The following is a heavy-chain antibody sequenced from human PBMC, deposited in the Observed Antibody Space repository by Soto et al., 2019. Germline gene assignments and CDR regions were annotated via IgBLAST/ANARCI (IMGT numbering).Heavy chain of an antibody. D-gene: IGHD2-2*01. V-gene: IGHV4-30-4*01. Sequence: SETLSLTCTVSGGSVSSGSYYWSWIRQPPGKGLEWIGYIYYSGSTYYNPSLKSRVTISVDTSKNQFSLKLSSVTAADTAVYYCAREGCISTSCYQDVWGQGTTVTVSS. CDR1: GGSVSSGSYY. J-gene: IGHJ6*02. CDR2: IYYSGST. CDR3: AREGCISTSCYQDV.